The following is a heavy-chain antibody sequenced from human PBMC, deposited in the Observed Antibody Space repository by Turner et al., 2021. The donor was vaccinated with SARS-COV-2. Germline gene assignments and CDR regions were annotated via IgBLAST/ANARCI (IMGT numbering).Heavy chain of an antibody. CDR2: IYYKGST. Sequence: QVQLQASGPGLVKPSETLSLTCTVSGGSISTYYWSWIRQPPGKGLECIGYIYYKGSTNYNPSLKSRVTISVDTSKNQFSLKLSSVTAADTAVYYCARRGAYTSGYPLWGQGTLVTVSS. D-gene: IGHD3-22*01. J-gene: IGHJ4*02. V-gene: IGHV4-59*08. CDR3: ARRGAYTSGYPL. CDR1: GGSISTYY.